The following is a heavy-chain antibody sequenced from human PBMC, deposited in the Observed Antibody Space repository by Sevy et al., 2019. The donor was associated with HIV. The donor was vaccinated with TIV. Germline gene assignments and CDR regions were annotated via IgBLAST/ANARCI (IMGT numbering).Heavy chain of an antibody. J-gene: IGHJ3*02. CDR3: AKDRIWELGDAFDI. CDR1: GFTFSNYA. D-gene: IGHD1-26*01. CDR2: FSANGGST. V-gene: IGHV3-23*01. Sequence: GGSLSLSCVASGFTFSNYAMSWVRQAPGKGLEWVSGFSANGGSTKYADSVKGRFTISRDNSKNTLYLQTNSLRAEDTAVYYCAKDRIWELGDAFDIWGQGTMVTVSS.